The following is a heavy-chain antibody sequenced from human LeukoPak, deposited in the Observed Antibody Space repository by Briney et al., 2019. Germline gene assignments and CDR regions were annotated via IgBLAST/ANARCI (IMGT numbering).Heavy chain of an antibody. J-gene: IGHJ4*02. CDR1: GGSVSSGSYQ. V-gene: IGHV4-61*01. Sequence: KSWETLAPTRTIPGGSVSSGSYQWSRTPPPAGKGLGRIGYIYSSGSTNYYPALNSRVTISVDTSNSQFSLKLSSVTAAAAAVYYCARAFIHYYDSIGYFDYWGQGTLVTVSS. D-gene: IGHD3-22*01. CDR3: ARAFIHYYDSIGYFDY. CDR2: IYSSGST.